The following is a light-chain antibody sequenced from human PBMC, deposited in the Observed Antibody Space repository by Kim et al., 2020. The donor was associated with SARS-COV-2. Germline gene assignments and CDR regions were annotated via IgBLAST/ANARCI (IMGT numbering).Light chain of an antibody. CDR2: GKN. CDR1: SLRSYY. V-gene: IGLV3-19*01. J-gene: IGLJ3*02. Sequence: SSELTQDPAVSVALGQTVRITCQGDSLRSYYASWYQQKPGQAPVLVIYGKNNRPSGIPDRFSGSRSGNTASLTIPGAQAEDEADYYCNSRDSSGNHMMFG. CDR3: NSRDSSGNHMM.